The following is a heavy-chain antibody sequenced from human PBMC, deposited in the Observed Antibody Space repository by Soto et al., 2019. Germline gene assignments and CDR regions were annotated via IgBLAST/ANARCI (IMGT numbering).Heavy chain of an antibody. Sequence: SETLSLTCAVYGGSFSGYYWSWIRQPPGKGLEWIGEINHSGSTNYNPSLKSRVTISVDTSKNQLSLKLSSVTAADTAVYYCARGFGAAAGFNWFDPWGQGTLVTVSS. CDR3: ARGFGAAAGFNWFDP. J-gene: IGHJ5*02. D-gene: IGHD6-13*01. CDR1: GGSFSGYY. CDR2: INHSGST. V-gene: IGHV4-34*01.